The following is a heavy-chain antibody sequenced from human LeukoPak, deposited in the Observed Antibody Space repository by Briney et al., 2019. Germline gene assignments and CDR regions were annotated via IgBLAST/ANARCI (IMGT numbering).Heavy chain of an antibody. CDR2: ISYDGSNK. D-gene: IGHD6-25*01. J-gene: IGHJ4*02. CDR1: GFTFSSYG. CDR3: AKVTSASDY. Sequence: GGSLRLSCAASGFTFSSYGMHWVRQAPGKGLEWVSFISYDGSNKYYADSVKGRFTISRDNSKNTLYLQMNSLRAEDTAVYYCAKVTSASDYWGQGTLVTVSS. V-gene: IGHV3-30*18.